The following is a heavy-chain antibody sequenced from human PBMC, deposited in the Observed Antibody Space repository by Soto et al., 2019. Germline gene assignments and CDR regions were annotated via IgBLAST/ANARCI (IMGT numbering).Heavy chain of an antibody. CDR1: GFTFSSYS. CDR2: ISSSSSYI. V-gene: IGHV3-21*01. CDR3: ARDSTAGSSYYYYGMDV. J-gene: IGHJ6*02. Sequence: PGGSLRLSCAASGFTFSSYSMNWVRQAPGKGLEWVSSISSSSSYIYYADSVKGRFTISRDNAKNSLYLQMNSLRAEDTAVYYCARDSTAGSSYYYYGMDVWGQGTTVTV. D-gene: IGHD6-13*01.